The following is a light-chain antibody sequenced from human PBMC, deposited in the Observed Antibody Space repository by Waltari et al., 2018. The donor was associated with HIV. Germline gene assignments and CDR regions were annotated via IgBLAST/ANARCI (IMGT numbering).Light chain of an antibody. Sequence: QSALTQPPSASGSPGQSVTISCTGTSSDVGGYNSVSWYQQHPGKAPKLMLYEVSKRPSGVPDRFSGSKSGNTASLTVSGLHAEDEADYYCSSYAGSNNLVFGGGTKLTVL. J-gene: IGLJ2*01. V-gene: IGLV2-8*01. CDR1: SSDVGGYNS. CDR2: EVS. CDR3: SSYAGSNNLV.